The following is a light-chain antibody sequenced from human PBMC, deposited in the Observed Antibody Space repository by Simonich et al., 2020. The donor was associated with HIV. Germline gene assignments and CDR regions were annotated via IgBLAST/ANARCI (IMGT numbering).Light chain of an antibody. CDR2: KAS. CDR3: QQYNSYSPTLT. J-gene: IGKJ4*01. Sequence: DIQMTQSPSTLSASVGDRVTITCRASQSISSWWAWYQQKPGTAPKLLIYKASSLESGVPSRFSGSGSGTEFTLTISSLQPDDFATYYCQQYNSYSPTLTFGGGTKVEIK. V-gene: IGKV1-5*03. CDR1: QSISSW.